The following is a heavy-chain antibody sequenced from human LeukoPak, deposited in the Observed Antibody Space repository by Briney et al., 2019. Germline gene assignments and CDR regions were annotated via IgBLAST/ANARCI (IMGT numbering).Heavy chain of an antibody. CDR2: IYTSGST. V-gene: IGHV4-4*07. Sequence: SETLSLTCTVSGGSISSYYWSWIRQPAGKGLEWIGRIYTSGSTNYNPSLKSRVTMSVDTSKNQFSLKLSSVTAADTAVYYCARGDYCSGGSCYSRAFDNWGQGTMVTVSS. CDR1: GGSISSYY. D-gene: IGHD2-15*01. CDR3: ARGDYCSGGSCYSRAFDN. J-gene: IGHJ3*02.